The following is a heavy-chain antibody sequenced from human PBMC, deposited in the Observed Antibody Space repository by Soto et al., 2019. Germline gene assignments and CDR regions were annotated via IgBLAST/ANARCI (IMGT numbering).Heavy chain of an antibody. CDR1: GDSISSYY. CDR2: IHTTENT. Sequence: SETLSLTCTVSGDSISSYYWSWIRQPAGKGMEWIGRIHTTENTNYNPSLRSRVTMSVDTSNNQFSLKLTSLTAADTAVYYCARALTSTAGLYFDYWGQGTMVIVSS. J-gene: IGHJ4*02. CDR3: ARALTSTAGLYFDY. V-gene: IGHV4-4*07. D-gene: IGHD6-13*01.